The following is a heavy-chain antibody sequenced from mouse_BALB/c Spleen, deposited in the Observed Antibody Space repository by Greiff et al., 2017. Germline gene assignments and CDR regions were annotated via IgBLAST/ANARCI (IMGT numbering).Heavy chain of an antibody. CDR1: GFTFSSFG. J-gene: IGHJ3*01. CDR2: ISSGSSTI. Sequence: EVKVVESGGGLVQPGGSRKLSCAASGFTFSSFGMHWVRQAPEKGLEWVAYISSGSSTIYYADTVKGRFTISRDNPKNTLFLQMTSLRSEDTAMYYGARNDGYYGFWFAYWGQGTLVTVSA. CDR3: ARNDGYYGFWFAY. D-gene: IGHD2-3*01. V-gene: IGHV5-17*02.